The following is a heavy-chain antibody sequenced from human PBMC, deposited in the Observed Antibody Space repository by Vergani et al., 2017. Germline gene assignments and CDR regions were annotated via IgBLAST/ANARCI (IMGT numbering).Heavy chain of an antibody. J-gene: IGHJ6*03. CDR2: INSDGSTT. D-gene: IGHD2-8*01. V-gene: IGHV3-74*01. CDR3: ARSGYCAHGVCYMTYYYYMDV. CDR1: GFTFSTYW. Sequence: EVQLVESGGGLVQPGGSLRLSCAASGFTFSTYWMHWVRQAPGKGLVWVSRINSDGSTTNYADSVKGRFTISRDNAKNALYLQMNSLRAEDTAVYYCARSGYCAHGVCYMTYYYYMDVWGKGTAVTVSS.